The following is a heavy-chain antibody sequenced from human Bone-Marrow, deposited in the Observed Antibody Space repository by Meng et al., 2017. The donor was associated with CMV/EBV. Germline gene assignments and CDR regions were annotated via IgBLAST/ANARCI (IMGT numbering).Heavy chain of an antibody. CDR1: GNTFSYYD. V-gene: IGHV1-8*01. CDR3: ARGQVQCSTINCHDYRFSGMDV. Sequence: ASVKVSCKASGNTFSYYDIIWVRQASGQGLEWVGWMNPNRGNTAYAQKFQGRVTMTRDTSTSIAYMELSSLRSGDTAVYYCARGQVQCSTINCHDYRFSGMDVWGQGTTVTV. CDR2: MNPNRGNT. D-gene: IGHD2/OR15-2a*01. J-gene: IGHJ6*02.